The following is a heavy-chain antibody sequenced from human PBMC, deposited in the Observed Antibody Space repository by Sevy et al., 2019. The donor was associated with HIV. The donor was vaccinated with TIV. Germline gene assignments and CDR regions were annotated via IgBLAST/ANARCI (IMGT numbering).Heavy chain of an antibody. CDR1: GFTFSDYI. Sequence: GGSLRLSCATSGFTFSDYIMNWVRQAPDKGLEWVASVSSGGSYIFYADSVKGRFTISRDNAERSLNLQMNRLRAEDTAVYYCARAKSPDTYYYDISGPWGQGTVVTVSS. D-gene: IGHD3-22*01. CDR3: ARAKSPDTYYYDISGP. J-gene: IGHJ5*02. CDR2: VSSGGSYI. V-gene: IGHV3-21*01.